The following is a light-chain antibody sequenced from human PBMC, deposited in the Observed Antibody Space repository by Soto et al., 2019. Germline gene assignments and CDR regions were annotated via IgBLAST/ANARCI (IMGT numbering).Light chain of an antibody. Sequence: ELTQPPSVSVAPGQTARISCGGNNIGSKSVHWYQQRPGQAPVLVVFDDSDRPSGIPERFSGSNSGNTATLTISRVEAGDEADYHCQVWDSSSDHPGVFGGGTKLTVL. CDR2: DDS. CDR1: NIGSKS. V-gene: IGLV3-21*02. CDR3: QVWDSSSDHPGV. J-gene: IGLJ3*02.